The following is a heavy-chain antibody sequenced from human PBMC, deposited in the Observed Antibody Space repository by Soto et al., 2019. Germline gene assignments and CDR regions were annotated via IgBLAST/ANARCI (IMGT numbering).Heavy chain of an antibody. J-gene: IGHJ3*02. Sequence: AGSVRLSXAASGFTLSIYSMNWARQAPGKGLEWVSYISSSSSTIYYADSVKGRFTISRDNAKNSLYLQMNSLRDEDTAVYYCARERDGYSYDAFDIWGQGTMVTVSS. D-gene: IGHD4-4*01. CDR1: GFTLSIYS. CDR3: ARERDGYSYDAFDI. V-gene: IGHV3-48*02. CDR2: ISSSSSTI.